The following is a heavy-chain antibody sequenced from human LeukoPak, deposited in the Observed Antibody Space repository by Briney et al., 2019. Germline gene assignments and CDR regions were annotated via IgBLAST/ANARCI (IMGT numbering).Heavy chain of an antibody. J-gene: IGHJ5*02. Sequence: SETLSLTCTVSGGSISSYYCSWIRQPPGKGLEWIGYIYYSGSTNYNPSLKSRVTISVDTSKNQFSLKLSSVTAADTAVYYCARIEVLCSSTSCPRWFDPWGQGTLVTVSS. CDR1: GGSISSYY. CDR2: IYYSGST. V-gene: IGHV4-59*01. D-gene: IGHD2-2*01. CDR3: ARIEVLCSSTSCPRWFDP.